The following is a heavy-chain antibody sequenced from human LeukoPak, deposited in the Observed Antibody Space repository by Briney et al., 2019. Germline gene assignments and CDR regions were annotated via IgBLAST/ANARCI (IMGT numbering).Heavy chain of an antibody. J-gene: IGHJ3*02. D-gene: IGHD4-17*01. CDR3: AKGYGDLVAFDI. CDR1: GCTFSSYG. CDR2: IRYDGNNK. V-gene: IGHV3-30*02. Sequence: PGGSLRLSCAASGCTFSSYGMDWVRQAPGKGLEWVAFIRYDGNNKDYADSVKGRFTISRDNSKNTLYLQMNSLRVEDTAVYYCAKGYGDLVAFDIWGQGTMVTVSS.